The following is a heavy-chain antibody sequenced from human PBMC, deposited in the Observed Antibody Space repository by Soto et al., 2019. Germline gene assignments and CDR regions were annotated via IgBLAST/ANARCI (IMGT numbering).Heavy chain of an antibody. CDR1: GFTFSNYL. J-gene: IGHJ4*02. CDR3: AREKRANGSFDY. Sequence: EVQLVESGGGLVQPGGSLRLSCAASGFTFSNYLMSWVRQAPGKGLEWVANIKQDGSEKYYVASVNGRFTISRDNAKNSLYLQMNSLRADDTAVYYRAREKRANGSFDYWGQGTLVTVSS. V-gene: IGHV3-7*01. CDR2: IKQDGSEK. D-gene: IGHD6-25*01.